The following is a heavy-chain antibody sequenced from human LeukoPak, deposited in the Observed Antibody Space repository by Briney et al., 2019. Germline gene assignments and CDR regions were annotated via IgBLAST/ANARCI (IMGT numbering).Heavy chain of an antibody. D-gene: IGHD6-13*01. Sequence: PSETLSLTCTVSGGSISSYYWSWIRQPAGEGLEWIGRIYTSGSTNYNPSLKSRVTMSVDTSKNQFSLKLSSVTAADTAVYYCARDQFIAAAGTGAFDIWGQGTMVTVSS. CDR3: ARDQFIAAAGTGAFDI. V-gene: IGHV4-4*07. CDR2: IYTSGST. J-gene: IGHJ3*02. CDR1: GGSISSYY.